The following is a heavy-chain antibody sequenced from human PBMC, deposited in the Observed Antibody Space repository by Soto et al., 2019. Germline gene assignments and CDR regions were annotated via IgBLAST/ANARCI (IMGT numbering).Heavy chain of an antibody. CDR1: GYTLSMSG. J-gene: IGHJ6*02. CDR3: AREGPRPYYYYGMDV. V-gene: IGHV1-18*01. Sequence: QVQLVQSGAEVKKPGASVKVSCKSSGYTLSMSGISWVRQAPGQGLEWMGWISGYNGNTNYEQNFQDRVTMTTDTSTNTAYMELRSLRSDDTAVYYCAREGPRPYYYYGMDVWGQGTTVTVSS. CDR2: ISGYNGNT.